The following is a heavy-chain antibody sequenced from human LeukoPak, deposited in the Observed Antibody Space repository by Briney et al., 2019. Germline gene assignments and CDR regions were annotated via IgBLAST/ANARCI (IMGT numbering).Heavy chain of an antibody. V-gene: IGHV3-48*01. CDR3: AKSTHYFGAQTNFDY. D-gene: IGHD3-10*01. CDR2: IRSSGSPI. CDR1: GFTFSSYS. J-gene: IGHJ4*02. Sequence: GGSLRLSCAASGFTFSSYSMNWVRQAPGKGLEWVAYIRSSGSPIYYADSVKGRFTISRDNSKNTLYLQMNSLRAEDTAVYYCAKSTHYFGAQTNFDYWGQGTLVTVSS.